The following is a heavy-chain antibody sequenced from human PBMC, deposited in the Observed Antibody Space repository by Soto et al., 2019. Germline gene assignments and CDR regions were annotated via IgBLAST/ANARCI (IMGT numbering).Heavy chain of an antibody. D-gene: IGHD3-16*02. CDR1: GGTFSSYA. CDR2: IIPIFGTA. CDR3: ARASLDYVWGSYRYRGAFDI. Sequence: QVQLVQSGAEVKKPGSSVKVSCKASGGTFSSYAISWVRQAPGQGLEWMGGIIPIFGTANYAQKFQGRVTITADESTSTAYMELSSRRSEDTAVYYCARASLDYVWGSYRYRGAFDIWGQGTMVTVSS. V-gene: IGHV1-69*01. J-gene: IGHJ3*02.